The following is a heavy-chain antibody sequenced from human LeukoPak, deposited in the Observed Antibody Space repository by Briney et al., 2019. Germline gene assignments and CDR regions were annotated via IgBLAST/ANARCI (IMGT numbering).Heavy chain of an antibody. CDR3: AGDLSKYDPQLCTEV. CDR2: IYSGGRT. CDR1: GYIDSINY. D-gene: IGHD4-11*01. V-gene: IGHV3-53*05. Sequence: GGSLRLFCEASGYIDSINYMVWVRQAPGKGLVWVTDIYSGGRTYYAVSVKGRLTLFRDNCKSTVDLQMNSLRGEDTAVYYGAGDLSKYDPQLCTEVWGKGTTVTVSS. J-gene: IGHJ6*04.